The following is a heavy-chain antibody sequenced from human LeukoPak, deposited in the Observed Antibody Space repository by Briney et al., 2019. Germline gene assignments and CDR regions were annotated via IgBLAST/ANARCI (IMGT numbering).Heavy chain of an antibody. CDR1: GDSISSGSFH. Sequence: PSETLSLNCTVSGDSISSGSFHWSWVRQPAGKGLEWIGRIYTSGSTNYNPSLKSRVNISVDTSKNQFSLRLNSVTAADTAVYYCARDLWGYRSSSYYFDYWGQGTLVTVSS. V-gene: IGHV4-61*02. J-gene: IGHJ4*02. D-gene: IGHD6-6*01. CDR2: IYTSGST. CDR3: ARDLWGYRSSSYYFDY.